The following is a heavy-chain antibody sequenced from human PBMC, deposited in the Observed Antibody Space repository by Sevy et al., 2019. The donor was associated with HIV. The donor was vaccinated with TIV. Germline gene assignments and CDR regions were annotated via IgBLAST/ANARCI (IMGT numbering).Heavy chain of an antibody. J-gene: IGHJ4*02. V-gene: IGHV4-59*01. CDR3: ARDYGAQHFDY. Sequence: SQTLSLTCTVSGGSISSYYWSWIRQPPGKGLEWIGSIYYSGSTNYNPSLKSRVTISVDTSKNQFSLKLSSVTAADTAVYYCARDYGAQHFDYWGQRTLVTVSS. CDR1: GGSISSYY. CDR2: IYYSGST. D-gene: IGHD4-17*01.